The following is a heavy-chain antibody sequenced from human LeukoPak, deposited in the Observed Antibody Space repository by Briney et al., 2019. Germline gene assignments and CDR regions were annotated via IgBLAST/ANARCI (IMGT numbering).Heavy chain of an antibody. Sequence: GGSLRLSCAASGFTVSSNYMSWVRQAPGKGLEWVSVIYSGGSTYHADSVKGRFIISRDNSKNTVYLQMNSLSAEDAAVYYCVKDDGWVQYANWGQGTLVTVSS. V-gene: IGHV3-53*01. CDR3: VKDDGWVQYAN. J-gene: IGHJ4*02. CDR1: GFTVSSNY. CDR2: IYSGGST. D-gene: IGHD5-24*01.